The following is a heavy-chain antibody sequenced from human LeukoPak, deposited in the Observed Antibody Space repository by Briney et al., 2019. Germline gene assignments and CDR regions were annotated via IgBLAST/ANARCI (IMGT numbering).Heavy chain of an antibody. CDR1: GFSFSSYT. V-gene: IGHV3-21*01. J-gene: IGHJ4*02. Sequence: GGSLRLSCAASGFSFSSYTMNWVRQAPGKGLEWVSSITISSSSIYYADSLKGRFTISRDDAKNLVFLQMNSLRVEDTAMYYCARDGVAGGFDYWGQGILVTVSS. D-gene: IGHD6-19*01. CDR3: ARDGVAGGFDY. CDR2: ITISSSSI.